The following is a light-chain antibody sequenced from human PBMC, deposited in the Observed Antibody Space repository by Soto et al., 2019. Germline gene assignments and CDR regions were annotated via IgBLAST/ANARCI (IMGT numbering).Light chain of an antibody. CDR1: QSVSSN. CDR3: QQYNNSPET. CDR2: DAS. J-gene: IGKJ1*01. V-gene: IGKV3-15*01. Sequence: EIVMTQSPATLSVSPGERATLSCRASQSVSSNLAWYQQKVGQAPRVLIYDASTRATGIPGRFSGSGSGTEFTLTICSLQSEDFAVYYCQQYNNSPETFGQGTKVDIK.